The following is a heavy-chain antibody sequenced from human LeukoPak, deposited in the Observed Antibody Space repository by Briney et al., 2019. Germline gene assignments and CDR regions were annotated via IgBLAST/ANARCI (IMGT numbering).Heavy chain of an antibody. V-gene: IGHV3-30-3*01. CDR1: GFTLSTHA. CDR2: ISHDGSNE. CDR3: ARGTGGYSSSWYDY. D-gene: IGHD6-13*01. J-gene: IGHJ4*02. Sequence: GTSLRLSCAASGFTLSTHAMYWVRQAPGKGLEWVAVISHDGSNEYYADSVKGRFTISRDKSSNTLSLQMNSLRAEDTAVYYCARGTGGYSSSWYDYWGQGTLVTVSS.